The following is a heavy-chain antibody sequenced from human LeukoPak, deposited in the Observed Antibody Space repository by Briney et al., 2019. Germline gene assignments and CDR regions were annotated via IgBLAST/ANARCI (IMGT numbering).Heavy chain of an antibody. CDR1: GYTFTSYG. J-gene: IGHJ4*02. CDR2: ISAYNGNT. CDR3: ARRKLRYFDWLLSGRGGQYYFDY. V-gene: IGHV1-18*01. Sequence: GASVKVSCKASGYTFTSYGISWVRQAPGQGLEWMGWISAYNGNTNYAQKLQGRVTMTTDTSTSTAYMELRSLRSDDTAVYYCARRKLRYFDWLLSGRGGQYYFDYWGQGTLVTVSS. D-gene: IGHD3-9*01.